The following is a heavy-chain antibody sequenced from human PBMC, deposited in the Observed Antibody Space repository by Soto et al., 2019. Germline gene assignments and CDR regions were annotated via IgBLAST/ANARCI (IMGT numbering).Heavy chain of an antibody. CDR2: ILVGGST. J-gene: IGHJ3*02. CDR1: GFICSSYD. CDR3: GKATATGGGAFEI. D-gene: IGHD2-8*02. Sequence: GGSLRLSCAVSGFICSSYDMSWVRQAPGKGLEWVSTILVGGSTHYEDSVKGRFTISRDTSKNTVYLQMNSLKAGDTAVYYCGKATATGGGAFEIYGQGTMVTVSS. V-gene: IGHV3-23*01.